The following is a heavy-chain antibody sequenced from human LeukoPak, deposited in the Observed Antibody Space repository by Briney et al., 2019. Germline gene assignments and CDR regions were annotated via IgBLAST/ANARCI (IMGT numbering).Heavy chain of an antibody. CDR2: ISYDGSNK. CDR1: GFTFSSYA. D-gene: IGHD3-3*01. Sequence: PGGSLRLSCAASGFTFSSYAMHWVRQAPGKGLEWVAVISYDGSNKYYADSVKGRFTISRDNSKNTLYLQMNSLRTEDTAVYYCARDRDYDFWSGYYTPWTYYYYYMDVWGKGPTVTVSS. CDR3: ARDRDYDFWSGYYTPWTYYYYYMDV. V-gene: IGHV3-30*01. J-gene: IGHJ6*03.